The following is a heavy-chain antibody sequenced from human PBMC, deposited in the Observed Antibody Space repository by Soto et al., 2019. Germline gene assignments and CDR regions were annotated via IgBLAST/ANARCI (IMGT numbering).Heavy chain of an antibody. J-gene: IGHJ4*02. CDR3: VKERLAMGFDY. CDR1: GFTFNNYA. D-gene: IGHD3-3*02. V-gene: IGHV3-23*01. Sequence: EVQLLESGGDLVQPGGSLRISCAASGFTFNNYAMGWVRQAPGKGLEWVSTISNNGGSTNYADSVKGRFTVSRDNSKYTLDLQMNSLRVDDTAVYYCVKERLAMGFDYWGQGTLLTVSS. CDR2: ISNNGGST.